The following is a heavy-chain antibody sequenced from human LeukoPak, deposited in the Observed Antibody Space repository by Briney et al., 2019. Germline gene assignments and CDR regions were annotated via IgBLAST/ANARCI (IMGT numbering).Heavy chain of an antibody. CDR2: IASDGSHT. CDR1: GFTFSTYF. CDR3: ARERQDTILHSGAFDI. V-gene: IGHV3-30-3*01. J-gene: IGHJ3*02. Sequence: QPGGSLRLSCAASGFTFSTYFMHWVRQAPGKGLEWVADIASDGSHTFYVESVKGRFTISRDNSKNTLYLQMNRLRAEDTAVYFCARERQDTILHSGAFDIWGQGTMVTVSS. D-gene: IGHD2-21*01.